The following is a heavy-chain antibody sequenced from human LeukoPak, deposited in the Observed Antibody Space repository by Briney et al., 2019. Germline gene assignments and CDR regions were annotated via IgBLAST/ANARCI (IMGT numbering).Heavy chain of an antibody. Sequence: SETLSLTCTVSGGSISSYYWSWIRQPPGKGLEWIGYIYYSGSTNYNPSLKSRVTISVDTSKNQFSLKLSSVTAADTAVYYCAGGPDCSSTSCIYFDYWGQGTLVTVSS. CDR1: GGSISSYY. D-gene: IGHD2-2*01. V-gene: IGHV4-59*01. CDR3: AGGPDCSSTSCIYFDY. J-gene: IGHJ4*02. CDR2: IYYSGST.